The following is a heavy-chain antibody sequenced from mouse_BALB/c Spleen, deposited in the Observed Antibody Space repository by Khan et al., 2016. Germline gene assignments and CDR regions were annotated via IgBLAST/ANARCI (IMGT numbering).Heavy chain of an antibody. J-gene: IGHJ3*01. CDR1: GFTFSSYW. Sequence: EVKLEESGGGLVQPGGSMKLSCVASGFTFSSYWMSWVRQSPEKGLEWVAEIRLKSDNYATHYTESVKGKFTISRDDSKSRLYLQMNSSRAEDTGIYYCTKDSWFSYWGQGTLVTVSA. CDR2: IRLKSDNYAT. V-gene: IGHV6-6*02. CDR3: TKDSWFSY.